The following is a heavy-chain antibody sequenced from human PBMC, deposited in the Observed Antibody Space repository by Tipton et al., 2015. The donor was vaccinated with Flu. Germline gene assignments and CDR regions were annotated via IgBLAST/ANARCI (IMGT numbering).Heavy chain of an antibody. J-gene: IGHJ4*02. V-gene: IGHV4-61*02. Sequence: TLSLTCTVSGGSISRGSYYYNWIRQPAGEGLEWIGRIYTNANTNYKASLKSRVTISIDRSKNQFSLRLSSVTAADTAMYYCARVLVAGTGPLFDYWGQGTLVTVSS. CDR3: ARVLVAGTGPLFDY. CDR2: IYTNANT. D-gene: IGHD6-19*01. CDR1: GGSISRGSYY.